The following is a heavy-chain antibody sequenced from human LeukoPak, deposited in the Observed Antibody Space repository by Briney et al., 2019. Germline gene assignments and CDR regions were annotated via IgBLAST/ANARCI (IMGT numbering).Heavy chain of an antibody. Sequence: GESLKISCKASGYSFTTHWIGCGRPMPGKGLEWMGIIYPGDSDTRYSPSFQGQVTISADKSNSTAYLQWSSLKASDTAMYYCARYESYGSGKIDYWGQGTLVTVSS. J-gene: IGHJ4*02. D-gene: IGHD3-10*01. CDR2: IYPGDSDT. V-gene: IGHV5-51*01. CDR1: GYSFTTHW. CDR3: ARYESYGSGKIDY.